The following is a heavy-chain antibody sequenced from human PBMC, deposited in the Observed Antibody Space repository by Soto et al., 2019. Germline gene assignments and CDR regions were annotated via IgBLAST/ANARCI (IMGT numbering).Heavy chain of an antibody. J-gene: IGHJ5*02. CDR1: GGSISSGGYS. Sequence: SETLSLTCAVSGGSISSGGYSWSWIRQPPGKGLEWIGYIYHSGSTYYNPSLKSRVTISVDRSKNQFSLKLSSVTAADTAVYYCARAPKITIGNWFDPWGQGTLVTVSS. D-gene: IGHD3-9*01. CDR2: IYHSGST. V-gene: IGHV4-30-2*01. CDR3: ARAPKITIGNWFDP.